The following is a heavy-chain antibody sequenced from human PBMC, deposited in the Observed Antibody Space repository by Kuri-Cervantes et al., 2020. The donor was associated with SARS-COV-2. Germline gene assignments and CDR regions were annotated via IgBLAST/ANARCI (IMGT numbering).Heavy chain of an antibody. J-gene: IGHJ4*02. CDR1: GGTFSSYA. CDR2: INPNSGGT. CDR3: AAGPSGQLVPDY. V-gene: IGHV1-2*02. D-gene: IGHD6-6*01. Sequence: ASVKVSCKASGGTFSSYAISWVRQAPGQGLEWMGWINPNSGGTNYAQKFQGRVTMTRDTSISTAYMELSRLRSDDTAVYYCAAGPSGQLVPDYWGQGTLVTVSS.